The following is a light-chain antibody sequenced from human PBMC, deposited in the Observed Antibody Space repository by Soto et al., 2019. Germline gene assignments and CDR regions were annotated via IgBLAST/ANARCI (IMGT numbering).Light chain of an antibody. J-gene: IGKJ2*01. CDR1: QSVSSS. Sequence: EVVLTQSPATLSLSPGERATLSCRASQSVSSSLAWYQQKPGQAPRLLIFDASTRATGIPARFSGSGSETDFTLTISSLEPEDFAVYYCQQRSNWYTFGQGTKLEIK. CDR3: QQRSNWYT. CDR2: DAS. V-gene: IGKV3-11*01.